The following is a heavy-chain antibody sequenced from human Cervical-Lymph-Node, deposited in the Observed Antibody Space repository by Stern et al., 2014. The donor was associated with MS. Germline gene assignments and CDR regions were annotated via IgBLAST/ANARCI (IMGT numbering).Heavy chain of an antibody. V-gene: IGHV3-30*01. CDR1: GFTLSSYA. D-gene: IGHD2/OR15-2a*01. CDR2: ISYDGSDK. Sequence: VQLVESGGGVVQPGRSLRLSCAASGFTLSSYALHWVRQAPGKGLAWEAVISYDGSDKFYANSVKGRFTISRDNSKNTLDLQMNSLRPEDTAVYYCARVWTTFSVHYYYGMDVWGQGTTVTVSS. J-gene: IGHJ6*02. CDR3: ARVWTTFSVHYYYGMDV.